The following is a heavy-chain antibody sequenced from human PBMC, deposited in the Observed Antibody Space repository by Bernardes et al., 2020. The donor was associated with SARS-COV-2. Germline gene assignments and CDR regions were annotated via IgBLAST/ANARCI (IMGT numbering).Heavy chain of an antibody. CDR2: IYYSGST. D-gene: IGHD3-9*01. V-gene: IGHV4-31*03. Sequence: TLSLTCTVSGGSITSGGYYWSWIRQHPGKGLEWIGYIYYSGSTYYNPSLKSRVTISVDTSKNQFSLKLSSVTAADTAVNYCARDRSHILTDYDRMDIWGQGTTVTVSS. J-gene: IGHJ6*02. CDR3: ARDRSHILTDYDRMDI. CDR1: GGSITSGGYY.